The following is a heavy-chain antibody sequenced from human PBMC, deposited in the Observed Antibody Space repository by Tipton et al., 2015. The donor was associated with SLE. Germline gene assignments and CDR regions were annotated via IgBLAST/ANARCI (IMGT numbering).Heavy chain of an antibody. D-gene: IGHD3-16*01. Sequence: TLSLTCAVYGGSFSGYYWNWIRQPPGKGLEWIAEITRSGSTNYNPSLKSRVTISVNTSKNQFSLRLSSVTAADTALYYCARGDLYSDYVWGTLRGAFDIWGQGTMVTVSS. CDR2: ITRSGST. CDR1: GGSFSGYY. J-gene: IGHJ3*02. CDR3: ARGDLYSDYVWGTLRGAFDI. V-gene: IGHV4-34*01.